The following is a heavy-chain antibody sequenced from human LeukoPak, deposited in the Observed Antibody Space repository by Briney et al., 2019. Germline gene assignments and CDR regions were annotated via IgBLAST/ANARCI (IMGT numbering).Heavy chain of an antibody. Sequence: GGSLRLSCAASGFTVSTNYMSWVRQAPGKGPEWVSVIYSGGTTNYAGSAKGRFTISRDNSKNTVYLQMNSLRAEDTAVYYCARGGYAHYYGMDVWGQGTTVTVSS. CDR2: IYSGGTT. CDR3: ARGGYAHYYGMDV. V-gene: IGHV3-53*01. CDR1: GFTVSTNY. D-gene: IGHD5-18*01. J-gene: IGHJ6*02.